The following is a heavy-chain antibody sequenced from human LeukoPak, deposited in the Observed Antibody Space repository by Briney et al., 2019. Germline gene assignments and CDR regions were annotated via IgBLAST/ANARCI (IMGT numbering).Heavy chain of an antibody. D-gene: IGHD6-25*01. J-gene: IGHJ4*02. V-gene: IGHV3-23*01. CDR2: ITGSGDTA. Sequence: GGSLRLSCAASGFTFSSYAVTWVRQAPGKGLEWVSNITGSGDTAFYADSVKGRFTISRDNSKNILYLQMHSLRVEDTAVYYCVKDYSTIAAAANPLFDYWGQGALVTVSS. CDR3: VKDYSTIAAAANPLFDY. CDR1: GFTFSSYA.